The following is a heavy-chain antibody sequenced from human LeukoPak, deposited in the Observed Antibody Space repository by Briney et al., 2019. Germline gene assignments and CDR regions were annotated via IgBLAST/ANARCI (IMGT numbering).Heavy chain of an antibody. D-gene: IGHD3-22*01. V-gene: IGHV1-2*02. J-gene: IGHJ4*02. CDR3: ASFVSRAYYDSSDY. CDR1: GYTFTGYY. CDR2: INPNSGGT. Sequence: ASVKVSCKAPGYTFTGYYMHWVRQAPGQGLEWMGWINPNSGGTNYAQKFQGRVTMTRDTSISTAYMELSRLRSDDTAVYYCASFVSRAYYDSSDYWGQGTLVTVSS.